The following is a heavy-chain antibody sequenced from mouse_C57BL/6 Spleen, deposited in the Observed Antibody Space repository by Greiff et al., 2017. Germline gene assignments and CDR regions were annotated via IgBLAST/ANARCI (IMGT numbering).Heavy chain of an antibody. D-gene: IGHD3-3*01. V-gene: IGHV3-6*01. CDR2: ISYDGSN. CDR1: GYSITSGYY. J-gene: IGHJ2*01. Sequence: EVQLQQSGPGLVKPSQSLSLTCSVTGYSITSGYYWNWIRQFPGNKLEWMGYISYDGSNNYNPSLKNRISITLDTSKNQFFLKLKSVTTEDTATYYCAREGPPFDYWGQGTTLTVSS. CDR3: AREGPPFDY.